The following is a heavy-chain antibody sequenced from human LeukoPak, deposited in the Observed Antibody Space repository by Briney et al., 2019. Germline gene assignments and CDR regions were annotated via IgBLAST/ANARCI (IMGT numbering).Heavy chain of an antibody. CDR3: AREEYYYGSGSLFDY. CDR2: IKQDGSEK. J-gene: IGHJ4*02. Sequence: GGSLRLSCAASGFTFSSYGMTWVHQAPGKGLEWVANIKQDGSEKYYVDSVKGRFTISRDNAKNSLYLQMNSLRAEDTAVYYCAREEYYYGSGSLFDYWGQGTLVTVSS. V-gene: IGHV3-7*01. CDR1: GFTFSSYG. D-gene: IGHD3-10*01.